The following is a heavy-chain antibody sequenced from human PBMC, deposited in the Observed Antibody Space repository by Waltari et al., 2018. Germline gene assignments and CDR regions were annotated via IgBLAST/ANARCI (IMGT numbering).Heavy chain of an antibody. J-gene: IGHJ3*02. CDR1: GYSFTSYW. CDR3: ARQEDGYPLGRHAFDI. Sequence: EVQLVQSGAEVKKPGESLKISCKGSGYSFTSYWIGWVRQMPGKGLECMWIIYPGDSDTRYSPSFQGQVTISADKSISTAYLQWSSLKASDTAMYYCARQEDGYPLGRHAFDIWGQGTMVTVSS. V-gene: IGHV5-51*01. CDR2: IYPGDSDT. D-gene: IGHD5-12*01.